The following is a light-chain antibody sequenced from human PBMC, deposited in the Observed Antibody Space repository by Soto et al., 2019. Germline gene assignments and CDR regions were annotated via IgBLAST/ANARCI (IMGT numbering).Light chain of an antibody. V-gene: IGLV2-8*01. J-gene: IGLJ1*01. CDR1: SSDVGGYNY. Sequence: QSALTQPPSASGSPGQSVTISCTGTSSDVGGYNYVSWYQQHPGKAPKLMIYEVSKRPSGVPNRFSGSKSGNTASLTVSGLQAEDEADYYCSSYGGSNNYVFGPGTKLTVL. CDR2: EVS. CDR3: SSYGGSNNYV.